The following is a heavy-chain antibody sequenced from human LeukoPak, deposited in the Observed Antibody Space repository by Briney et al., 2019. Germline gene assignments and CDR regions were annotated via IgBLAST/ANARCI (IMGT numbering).Heavy chain of an antibody. D-gene: IGHD3-10*01. CDR2: ISSSSSYI. CDR3: ARVPHYYGSGSYGVFDY. V-gene: IGHV3-21*01. Sequence: AGGSLRLSCAASGFTFSSYSMNWVRQAPGKGLEWVSSISSSSSYIYYADSVKGRFTISRDNAKNSLYLQMNSLRAEDTAVYYCARVPHYYGSGSYGVFDYWGQGTLVTVSS. CDR1: GFTFSSYS. J-gene: IGHJ4*02.